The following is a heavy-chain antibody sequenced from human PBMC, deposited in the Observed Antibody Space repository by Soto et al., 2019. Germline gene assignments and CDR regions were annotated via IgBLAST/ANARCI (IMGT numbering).Heavy chain of an antibody. V-gene: IGHV4-31*03. J-gene: IGHJ5*02. CDR3: ARWWSGSRQGFDP. D-gene: IGHD3-3*01. CDR2: IYYSGST. CDR1: GGSISSGDYY. Sequence: QVQLQESGPGLVKPSQTLSLTCTVSGGSISSGDYYWSWIRQHPGKGLEWIGYIYYSGSTYYNPSLKSRVTRSVHTSKNEFSLKLSSVTAADTAVYYCARWWSGSRQGFDPWGQGTLVTVSS.